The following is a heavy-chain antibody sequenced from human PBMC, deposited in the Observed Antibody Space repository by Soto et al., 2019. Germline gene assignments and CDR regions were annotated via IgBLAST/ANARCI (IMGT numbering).Heavy chain of an antibody. V-gene: IGHV3-23*01. CDR3: AIYNVPGIYDFWSGYYAGYYFDY. J-gene: IGHJ4*02. Sequence: GGSLRLSCAASGFTFSSYAMSWVRQAPGKGLEWVSAISGSGGSTYYADSVKGRFTISRDNSKNTLYLQMNSLRAEDTSVYYCAIYNVPGIYDFWSGYYAGYYFDYWGQGTLVTVSS. D-gene: IGHD3-3*01. CDR1: GFTFSSYA. CDR2: ISGSGGST.